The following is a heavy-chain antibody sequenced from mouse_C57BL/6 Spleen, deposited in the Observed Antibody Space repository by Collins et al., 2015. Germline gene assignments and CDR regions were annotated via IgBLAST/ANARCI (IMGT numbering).Heavy chain of an antibody. J-gene: IGHJ2*01. D-gene: IGHD1-1*01. V-gene: IGHV14-4*01. CDR3: TILTVVGY. CDR1: GFNIKDDY. Sequence: EVQLQQSGAELVRPGASVKLSCTVSGFNIKDDYMHWVKQRPEQGLEWIEWIDPENGDTEYASKFQGKATITADTSSNTAYLQLSSLTSEDTAVYYCTILTVVGYWGQGTTLTVSS. CDR2: IDPENGDT.